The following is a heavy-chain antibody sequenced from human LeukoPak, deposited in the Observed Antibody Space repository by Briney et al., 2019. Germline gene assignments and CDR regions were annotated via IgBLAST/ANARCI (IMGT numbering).Heavy chain of an antibody. V-gene: IGHV3-15*01. CDR1: EFXFTKAW. Sequence: PGGSLRLSCAASEFXFTKAWMSWVRQPPGKGVEWVGRIKSKGDGGTIDYAAPVKGRFTISRDDSKNTLYLQMNSLKTEDTALYYCTADVAGTGGEGHDYWGQGTLVTVSS. D-gene: IGHD6-13*01. J-gene: IGHJ4*02. CDR3: TADVAGTGGEGHDY. CDR2: IKSKGDGGTI.